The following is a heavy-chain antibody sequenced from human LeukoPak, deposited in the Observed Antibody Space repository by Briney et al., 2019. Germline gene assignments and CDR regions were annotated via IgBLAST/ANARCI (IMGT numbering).Heavy chain of an antibody. Sequence: RPGGSLRLSCAASGFTFSSYAMSWVRQAPGKGLEWISAISGSGGSTYYADSVKGRFTISRDNSKNTLYLQMNSLRAEDTAVYYCARDVRLQGSVAFDIWGQGTMVTVSS. D-gene: IGHD6-25*01. V-gene: IGHV3-23*01. CDR1: GFTFSSYA. CDR3: ARDVRLQGSVAFDI. CDR2: ISGSGGST. J-gene: IGHJ3*02.